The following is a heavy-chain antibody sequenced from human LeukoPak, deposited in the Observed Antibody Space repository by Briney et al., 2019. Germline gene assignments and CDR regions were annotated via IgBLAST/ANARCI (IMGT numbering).Heavy chain of an antibody. V-gene: IGHV1-18*01. J-gene: IGHJ3*02. D-gene: IGHD1-26*01. CDR3: ARDFWGSPYSGSYSDAFDI. Sequence: ASVKVSCKASGYTFTSYGISWVRQAPGQGLEWMGWISAYNGNTNYAQKLQGRVTMTTDTSTSTAYMELRSLRSDDTAVYYCARDFWGSPYSGSYSDAFDIWGQGTMVTVSS. CDR2: ISAYNGNT. CDR1: GYTFTSYG.